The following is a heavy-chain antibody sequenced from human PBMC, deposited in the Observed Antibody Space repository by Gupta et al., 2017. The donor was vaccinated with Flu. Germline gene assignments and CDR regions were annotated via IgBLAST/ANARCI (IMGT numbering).Heavy chain of an antibody. V-gene: IGHV4-38-2*02. CDR2: IYHSGST. D-gene: IGHD1-7*01. J-gene: IGHJ5*02. CDR3: ARDIPKLELRWYYNWFDP. Sequence: QVQLQESGPGLVKPSETLSLTCAVSGYSISSGYYWGWIRQPPGKGLEWIGSIYHSGSTYYNPSLKSRVTISVDTSKNQFSLKLSSVTAADTAVYYCARDIPKLELRWYYNWFDPWGQGTLVTVSS. CDR1: GYSISSGYY.